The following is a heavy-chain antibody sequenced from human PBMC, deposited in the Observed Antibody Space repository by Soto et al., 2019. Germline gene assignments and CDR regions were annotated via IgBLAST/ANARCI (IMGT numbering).Heavy chain of an antibody. V-gene: IGHV3-30*03. J-gene: IGHJ4*02. D-gene: IGHD6-13*01. CDR2: ISYDGSNK. CDR1: GFTFSSYG. CDR3: AIGGSSWFLLY. Sequence: GGSLRLSCAASGFTFSSYGMHWVRQAPGKGLEWVAVISYDGSNKYYADSVKGRFTISRDNSKNTLYLQMDSLRAEDTAVYYCAIGGSSWFLLYWGQGTLVTVSS.